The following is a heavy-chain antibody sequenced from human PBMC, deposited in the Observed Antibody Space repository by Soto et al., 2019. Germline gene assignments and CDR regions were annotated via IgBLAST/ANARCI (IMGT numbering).Heavy chain of an antibody. J-gene: IGHJ5*02. CDR1: GFTFNDAW. D-gene: IGHD6-19*01. CDR3: TTTIYISGSYRFDP. V-gene: IGHV3-15*01. CDR2: IKSETDGGTT. Sequence: GGSLRLSCAASGFTFNDAWMNWVRQAPGKGLEWVGRIKSETDGGTTDYAAPVKGRFTISRDDSKHTLYLHMNSLETEDTAMYYWTTTIYISGSYRFDPLCQGTLLTIYS.